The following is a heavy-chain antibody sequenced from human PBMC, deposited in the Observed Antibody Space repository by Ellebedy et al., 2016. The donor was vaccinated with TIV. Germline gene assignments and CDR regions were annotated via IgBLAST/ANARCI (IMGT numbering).Heavy chain of an antibody. J-gene: IGHJ4*02. CDR2: VNHSGSA. V-gene: IGHV4-34*01. CDR1: GESFSGYY. Sequence: SETLSLTXAVYGESFSGYYWSWIRQPPGQGLEWIGEVNHSGSANYNPSLKSRVTMSVDTSKNQISLKLTSVTAADTAVYYCARGWYSGYDSRSFDYWGQGTLVTVSS. CDR3: ARGWYSGYDSRSFDY. D-gene: IGHD5-12*01.